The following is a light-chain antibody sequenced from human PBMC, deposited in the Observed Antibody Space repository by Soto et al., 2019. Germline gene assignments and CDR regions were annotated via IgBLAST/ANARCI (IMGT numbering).Light chain of an antibody. CDR1: QTINSW. CDR3: QQYDRIPYT. Sequence: DIQMTQSPSTLSASVGDRLTITCRASQTINSWLAWYQQKPGKAPRLLIYKASNLGSGVPSRFSGSGSGTEFTLTISSLQPDDFATYYCQQYDRIPYTFGQGTKLDI. V-gene: IGKV1-5*03. CDR2: KAS. J-gene: IGKJ2*01.